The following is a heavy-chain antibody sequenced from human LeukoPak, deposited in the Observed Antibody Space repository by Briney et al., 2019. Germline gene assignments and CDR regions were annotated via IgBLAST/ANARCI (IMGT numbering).Heavy chain of an antibody. CDR2: ISYDGSNK. D-gene: IGHD4-23*01. Sequence: GGSLRLSCAASGFTFSSYAMHWARQAPGKGLEWVAVISYDGSNKYYADSVKGRFTISRDNSKNTLYLQMNSLRAEDTAVYYCARAGGDYGGKAPAHYWGQGTLVTVSS. J-gene: IGHJ4*02. CDR3: ARAGGDYGGKAPAHY. V-gene: IGHV3-30*04. CDR1: GFTFSSYA.